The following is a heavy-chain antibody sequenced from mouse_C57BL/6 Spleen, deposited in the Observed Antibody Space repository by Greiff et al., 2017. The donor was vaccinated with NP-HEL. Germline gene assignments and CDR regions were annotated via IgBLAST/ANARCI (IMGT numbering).Heavy chain of an antibody. D-gene: IGHD1-1*01. CDR2: IYPGDGDT. CDR1: GYAFSSSW. Sequence: QLKQSGPELVKPGASVKISCKASGYAFSSSWMNWVKQRPGKGLEWIGRIYPGDGDTNYNGKFKGKATLTADKSSSTAYMQLSSLTSEDSAVYFCAREHYGSSSFAYWGQGTLVTVSA. V-gene: IGHV1-82*01. CDR3: AREHYGSSSFAY. J-gene: IGHJ3*01.